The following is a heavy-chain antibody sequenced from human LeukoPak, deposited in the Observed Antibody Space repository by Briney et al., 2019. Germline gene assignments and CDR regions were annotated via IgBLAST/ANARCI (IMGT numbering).Heavy chain of an antibody. D-gene: IGHD4-11*01. Sequence: ASVKVSCKASGGTFSSYAISWVRQAPGQGLEWMGIINPSGGSTSYAQKFQGRVTMTRDTSTSTVYMELSSLRSEDTAVYYCARTVSNSGYWFDAWGQGTPVTVSS. V-gene: IGHV1-46*01. CDR3: ARTVSNSGYWFDA. J-gene: IGHJ5*02. CDR1: GGTFSSYA. CDR2: INPSGGST.